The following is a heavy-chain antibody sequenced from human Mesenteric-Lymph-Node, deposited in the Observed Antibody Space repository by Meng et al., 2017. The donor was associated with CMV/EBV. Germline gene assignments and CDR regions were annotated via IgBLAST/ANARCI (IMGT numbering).Heavy chain of an antibody. CDR1: GGSFSGY. V-gene: IGHV4-34*01. CDR3: ARDFWSEGWFDP. CDR2: INHSGST. J-gene: IGHJ5*02. Sequence: GSLRLSWAVYGGSFSGYWSWIRQPPGKGLEWIGEINHSGSTNYNPSLKGRVTISIDTSNNQFSPKLSSVTAADTAVYYCARDFWSEGWFDPWGQGTLVTVSS. D-gene: IGHD3-3*01.